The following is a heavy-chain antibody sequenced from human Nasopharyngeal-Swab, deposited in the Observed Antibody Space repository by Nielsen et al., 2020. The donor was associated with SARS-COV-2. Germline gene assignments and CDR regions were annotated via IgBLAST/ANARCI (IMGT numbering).Heavy chain of an antibody. J-gene: IGHJ4*02. Sequence: SETLSLTCTVSGGSISSSTYYWDWIRQPPGKGLEWIGDINYRGSTNYSPSLKSRVTISVDTSKNQFSLKLSSVTAADTAVYYCARGFDYWGQGTLVTVSS. CDR1: GGSISSSTYY. CDR2: INYRGST. CDR3: ARGFDY. V-gene: IGHV4-39*07.